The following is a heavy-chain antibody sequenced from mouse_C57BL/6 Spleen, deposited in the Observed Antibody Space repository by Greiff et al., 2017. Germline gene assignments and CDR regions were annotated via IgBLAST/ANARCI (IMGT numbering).Heavy chain of an antibody. Sequence: VQLQQSGAELMKPGASVKLSCKATGYTFTGYWIEWVKQRPGHGLEWIGEILPGSGSTNYNEKFKGKATFTADTSSNTAYMQLSSLTTEDSAIYYCARRLYYYGSSYGYFDVWGTGTTVTVSS. CDR2: ILPGSGST. CDR1: GYTFTGYW. CDR3: ARRLYYYGSSYGYFDV. V-gene: IGHV1-9*01. D-gene: IGHD1-1*01. J-gene: IGHJ1*03.